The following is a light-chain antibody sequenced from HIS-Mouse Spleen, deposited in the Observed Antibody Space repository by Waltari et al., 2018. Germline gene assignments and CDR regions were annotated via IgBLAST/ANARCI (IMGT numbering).Light chain of an antibody. Sequence: DIQMNQSPSAMSAAVGDRVTITCRASQGISNYLAWFQQKPGKVPMRLIYAASSLQSGVPSRFSDSGSGTVFTLTISSLQPEEFATYCCLQQSRYSYTLGQGTTLESK. V-gene: IGKV1-17*03. J-gene: IGKJ2*01. CDR2: AAS. CDR1: QGISNY. CDR3: LQQSRYSYT.